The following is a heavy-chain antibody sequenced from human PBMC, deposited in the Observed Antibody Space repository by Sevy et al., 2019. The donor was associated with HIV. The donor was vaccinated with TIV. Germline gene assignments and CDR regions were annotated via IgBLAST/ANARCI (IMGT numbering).Heavy chain of an antibody. Sequence: SETLSLTCSVSGDSMSSGDSFWSWIRQPAGRGLEWIGRIYASGRTMYNPSLKSRLTLSVDTSKNQFSLELTSVTAADTAVYYCARDGLKRDYYYAMDVWGQGTPVTVSS. D-gene: IGHD3-16*01. CDR3: ARDGLKRDYYYAMDV. CDR1: GDSMSSGDSF. CDR2: IYASGRT. J-gene: IGHJ6*02. V-gene: IGHV4-61*02.